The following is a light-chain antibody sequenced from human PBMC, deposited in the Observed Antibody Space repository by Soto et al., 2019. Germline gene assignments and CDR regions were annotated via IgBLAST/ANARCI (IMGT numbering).Light chain of an antibody. CDR3: QTYDSSLSGWV. V-gene: IGLV1-40*01. J-gene: IGLJ3*02. Sequence: QSVLTQPPSVSGAPGQRVTISCTGAGFNFGTGYDVHWYQQLPGTAPKLLIYANNNRPSGVPDRFSGSKSGTSASLAITGLQAEDAGDYYCQTYDSSLSGWVFGGGTKLTVL. CDR1: GFNFGTGYD. CDR2: ANN.